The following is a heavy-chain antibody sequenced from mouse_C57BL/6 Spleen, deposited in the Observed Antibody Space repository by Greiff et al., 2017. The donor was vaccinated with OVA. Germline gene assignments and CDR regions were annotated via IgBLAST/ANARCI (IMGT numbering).Heavy chain of an antibody. Sequence: QVQLQQPGAELVKPGASVKLSCKASGYTFTSYWMHWVKQRPGQGLEWIGMIHPNSGSTNYNEKFKSKATLTVDKSSSTAYMQLSSLTSEDSAVYYCARWSTMGTGDFDDWGKGTTLTVSS. CDR1: GYTFTSYW. CDR2: IHPNSGST. D-gene: IGHD2-2*01. CDR3: ARWSTMGTGDFDD. J-gene: IGHJ2*01. V-gene: IGHV1-64*01.